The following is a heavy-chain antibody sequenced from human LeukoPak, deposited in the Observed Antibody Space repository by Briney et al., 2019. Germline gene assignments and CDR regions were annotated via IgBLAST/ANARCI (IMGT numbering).Heavy chain of an antibody. CDR1: GFTFTNYG. CDR3: AKDDSLLGQSINHYFDH. D-gene: IGHD3-16*01. Sequence: GRSLRLSCAASGFTFTNYGMHWVRQAPGKGLEWVAVISYDGTYTFLADSVKGRFSISRDNSKNTLFLQMNSLRAEDTAAYYCAKDDSLLGQSINHYFDHWGQGTLVTVSS. J-gene: IGHJ4*02. CDR2: ISYDGTYT. V-gene: IGHV3-30*18.